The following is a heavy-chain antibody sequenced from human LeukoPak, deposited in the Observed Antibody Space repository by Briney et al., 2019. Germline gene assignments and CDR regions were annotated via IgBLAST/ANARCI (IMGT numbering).Heavy chain of an antibody. D-gene: IGHD6-13*01. CDR2: TSNSGSST. J-gene: IGHJ4*02. V-gene: IGHV3-23*01. Sequence: GGSLRLSCAAAGFTSISNAMRWGRQDPRGRVEGVSGTSNSGSSTYYAASVKGRFTISRDNSKKNPFLQMSSLKAEDMAVYYCAKNPGYSNNWHYFDYWGRGSLVTVS. CDR1: GFTSISNA. CDR3: AKNPGYSNNWHYFDY.